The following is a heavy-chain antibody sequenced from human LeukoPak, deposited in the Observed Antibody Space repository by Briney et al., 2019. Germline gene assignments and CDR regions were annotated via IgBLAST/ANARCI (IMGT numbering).Heavy chain of an antibody. D-gene: IGHD3-16*02. CDR2: ISGSGVST. V-gene: IGHV3-23*01. CDR3: AKENDYVWGSYRPNDAFDI. CDR1: GFRFSSYA. Sequence: GGSLRLSCAASGFRFSSYAMSWVRQAPGKGLEWVSAISGSGVSTYYADSVKGRFTISRNNSKNTLYLQMNSLRAEDTAVYYCAKENDYVWGSYRPNDAFDIWGQGTMVTVSS. J-gene: IGHJ3*02.